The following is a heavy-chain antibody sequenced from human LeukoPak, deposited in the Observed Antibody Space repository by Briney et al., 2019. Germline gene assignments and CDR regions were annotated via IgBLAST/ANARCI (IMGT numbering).Heavy chain of an antibody. J-gene: IGHJ6*02. CDR1: GYTFSTFD. CDR2: MKPISGNT. V-gene: IGHV1-8*01. Sequence: ASVKVSCKAFGYTFSTFDIAWVRQAAGQGLEWTGWMKPISGNTAYAKKFQGRVTMTRNTSIGTAYLELSSLRFEDSAVYYCARRVPGMDVWGQGTTVTVSS. D-gene: IGHD3-10*01. CDR3: ARRVPGMDV.